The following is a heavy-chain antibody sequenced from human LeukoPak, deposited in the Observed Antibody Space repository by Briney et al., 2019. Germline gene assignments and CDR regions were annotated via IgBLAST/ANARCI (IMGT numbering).Heavy chain of an antibody. CDR1: GGSISSSNYY. CDR3: ARAGRYDSSGYWVEDWFDP. CDR2: IYYSGST. J-gene: IGHJ5*02. Sequence: SETLSLTCTVSGGSISSSNYYWGWIRQPPGKGLEWIGSIYYSGSTYYNPSLKSRVTISVDTSKNQFSLKLSSVTAADTAVYYCARAGRYDSSGYWVEDWFDPWGQGTLVTVSS. D-gene: IGHD3-22*01. V-gene: IGHV4-39*07.